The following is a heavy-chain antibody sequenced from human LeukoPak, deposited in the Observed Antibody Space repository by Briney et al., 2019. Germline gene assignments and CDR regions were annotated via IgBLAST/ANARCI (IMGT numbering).Heavy chain of an antibody. CDR1: GFTVSSNY. CDR3: ARAYYYDSSAYYYFDY. D-gene: IGHD3-22*01. V-gene: IGHV3-66*02. Sequence: GGSLRLSCAASGFTVSSNYMSWVRQAPGKGLEWVSVIYSGGSTYYADSVKGRFTISRDNSKNTLYLQMNSLRAEDTAVYYCARAYYYDSSAYYYFDYWGQGTLVTVSP. CDR2: IYSGGST. J-gene: IGHJ4*02.